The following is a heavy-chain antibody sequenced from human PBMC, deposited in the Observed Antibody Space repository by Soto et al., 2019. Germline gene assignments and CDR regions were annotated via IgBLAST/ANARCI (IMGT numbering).Heavy chain of an antibody. D-gene: IGHD2-8*01. CDR3: ARGGAVMVYAIYYYYYYGMDV. CDR1: GGSISSYY. CDR2: IYYSGST. V-gene: IGHV4-59*01. Sequence: LSLTCTVSGGSISSYYWSWIRQPPGKGLEWIGYIYYSGSTNYNPSLKSRVTISVDTSKNQFSLKLSSVTAADTAAYYCARGGAVMVYAIYYYYYYGMDVWGQGTTVTVS. J-gene: IGHJ6*02.